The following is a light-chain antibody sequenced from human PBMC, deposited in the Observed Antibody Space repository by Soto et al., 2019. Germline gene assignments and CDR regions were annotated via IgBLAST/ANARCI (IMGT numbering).Light chain of an antibody. CDR2: DAS. J-gene: IGKJ1*01. CDR1: QSIRSY. CDR3: QQSYRTPPWT. Sequence: DIQLTQSPSSLSASVGDKVTITCRASQSIRSYLNWVQQKPGKAPKLLIYDASSLPTGVPSRFSGSGSGTDFSLTISSLQPEDFATYYCQQSYRTPPWTFGQGTKV. V-gene: IGKV1-39*01.